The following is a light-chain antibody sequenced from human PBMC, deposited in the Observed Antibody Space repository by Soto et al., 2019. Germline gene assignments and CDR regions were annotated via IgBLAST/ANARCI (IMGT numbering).Light chain of an antibody. J-gene: IGLJ1*01. CDR3: SSYAGNDNYV. Sequence: QSALTQPPSASGSPGQSVTIYCTGTSSDVGGHSQVSWYQQHPGTAPKLIIYEANERPSGVPDRFSGSKSGNTASLTVSGLQAEDEADYYCSSYAGNDNYVFGTGTKVTVL. CDR2: EAN. CDR1: SSDVGGHSQ. V-gene: IGLV2-8*01.